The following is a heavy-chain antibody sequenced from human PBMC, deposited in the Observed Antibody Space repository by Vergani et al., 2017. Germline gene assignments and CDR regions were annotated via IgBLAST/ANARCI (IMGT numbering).Heavy chain of an antibody. CDR2: IKSKTDGGTT. D-gene: IGHD6-19*01. CDR1: GFTFSNAW. J-gene: IGHJ1*01. CDR3: TSLEDTSGWYWQNVY. V-gene: IGHV3-15*01. Sequence: ELQLVESGGVLVKPGGSLRLSCAASGFTFSNAWMSWVRQAPGKGLEWVGRIKSKTDGGTTDYAAPVKGRFTISRDDSKNTLFLQMNSLKTEDTAVYYCTSLEDTSGWYWQNVYWGQSTLVTVSS.